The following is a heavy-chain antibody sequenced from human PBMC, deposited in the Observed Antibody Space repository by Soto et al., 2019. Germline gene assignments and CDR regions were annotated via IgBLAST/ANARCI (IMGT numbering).Heavy chain of an antibody. Sequence: EVQLLESGGDLVQPGGSLRLSCAASGFNVGAFAVNWVRQAPGKGLEWVSGISVSDAFIYYADSVRGRFSISRDASENILYLQMTSLRVDDTALYYCTRETVAGIPGLDYWGPGTLVTVSS. V-gene: IGHV3-23*01. CDR1: GFNVGAFA. J-gene: IGHJ4*02. CDR2: ISVSDAFI. D-gene: IGHD1-20*01. CDR3: TRETVAGIPGLDY.